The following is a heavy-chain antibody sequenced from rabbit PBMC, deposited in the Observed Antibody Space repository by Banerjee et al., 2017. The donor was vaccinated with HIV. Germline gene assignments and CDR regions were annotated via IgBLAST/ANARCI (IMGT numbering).Heavy chain of an antibody. CDR3: ARDTGSSFSSYGMDL. Sequence: QSLGESGGDLVKPGASLTLTCKASGFDFSSSDYMCWVRQAPGKGLEWISCIVGSSSGFTYSATWAKGRFTCSKTSSTTVTLQMTSLTVADTATYFCARDTGSSFSSYGMDLWGPGTLVTVS. CDR1: GFDFSSSDY. D-gene: IGHD8-1*01. CDR2: IVGSSSGFT. J-gene: IGHJ6*01. V-gene: IGHV1S40*01.